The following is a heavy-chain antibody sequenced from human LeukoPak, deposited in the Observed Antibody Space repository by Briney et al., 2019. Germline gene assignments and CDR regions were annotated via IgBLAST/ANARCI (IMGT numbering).Heavy chain of an antibody. D-gene: IGHD6-19*01. CDR1: GFTFSSYG. Sequence: GALRLSCAASGFTFSSYGMYWVRQAPGKGLEWVAVISYDGSNKYYADSVKGRFTISRDNSKNTLYLQMNSLRAEDTAVYYCAKDQGQWLVPTFDYWGQGTLVTVSS. J-gene: IGHJ4*02. CDR2: ISYDGSNK. V-gene: IGHV3-30*18. CDR3: AKDQGQWLVPTFDY.